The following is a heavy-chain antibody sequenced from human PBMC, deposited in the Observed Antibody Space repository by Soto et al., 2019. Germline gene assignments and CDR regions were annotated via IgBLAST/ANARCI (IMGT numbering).Heavy chain of an antibody. CDR2: INPNSGGT. CDR3: ARGGCSSTSCYGWFDP. V-gene: IGHV1-2*02. J-gene: IGHJ5*02. CDR1: GYTFTGYY. D-gene: IGHD2-2*01. Sequence: GASVKVSCKASGYTFTGYYMHWVRQAPGQGLEWMGWINPNSGGTNYAQKFQGRVTMTRDTSISTAYMELSRLRSDDTAVYYCARGGCSSTSCYGWFDPWGQGTLVTVSS.